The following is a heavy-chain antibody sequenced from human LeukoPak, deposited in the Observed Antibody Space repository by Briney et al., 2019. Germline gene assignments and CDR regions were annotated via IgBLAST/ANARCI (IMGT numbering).Heavy chain of an antibody. Sequence: GGSLRLSCAASGFTFNCYSMNWVRQAPERRVEWVSYISSSSSTIYYADSVKGRFTISRDNAKNSLYLQMNTLRAEDTAVYYCAKRGYYYDSSGYPAYYFDYWGEGTLVTVSS. J-gene: IGHJ4*02. CDR2: ISSSSSTI. V-gene: IGHV3-48*01. CDR3: AKRGYYYDSSGYPAYYFDY. D-gene: IGHD3-22*01. CDR1: GFTFNCYS.